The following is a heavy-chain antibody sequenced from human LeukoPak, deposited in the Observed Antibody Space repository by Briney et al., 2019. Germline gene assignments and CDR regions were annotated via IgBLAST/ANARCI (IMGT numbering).Heavy chain of an antibody. CDR3: ARCYYGSGSYYSPYFDY. CDR1: GGSISSYY. V-gene: IGHV4-59*01. D-gene: IGHD3-10*01. CDR2: IYYSGNT. Sequence: PSETLSLTCTVSGGSISSYYWSWIRLPPGKGLERIGYIYYSGNTNYNPSLKSRVTISVDTSKNQFSLKLSSVTTADTAVYYCARCYYGSGSYYSPYFDYWGQGILVTVSS. J-gene: IGHJ4*02.